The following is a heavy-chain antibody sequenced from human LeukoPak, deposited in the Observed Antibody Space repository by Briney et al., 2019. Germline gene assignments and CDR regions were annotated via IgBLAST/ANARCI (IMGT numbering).Heavy chain of an antibody. Sequence: PGGSLRLSSAASGFTFSSNWMHWVRQAPGKGRVSVSVINSDGSSTKYAELVKGRITIYRDNAKSTLYLQMNSLRAEGTDVYHSTSRKGSAWIDWGERAPGTLSS. CDR1: GFTFSSNW. D-gene: IGHD6-19*01. CDR3: TSRKGSAWID. CDR2: INSDGSST. J-gene: IGHJ4*02. V-gene: IGHV3-74*03.